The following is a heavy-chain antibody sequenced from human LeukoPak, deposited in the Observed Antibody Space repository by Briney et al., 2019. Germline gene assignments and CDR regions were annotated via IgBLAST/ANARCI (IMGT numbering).Heavy chain of an antibody. CDR3: ARGECSGGSCYSGY. CDR1: GYTFSSYD. CDR2: MNPNSGNT. D-gene: IGHD2-15*01. J-gene: IGHJ4*02. V-gene: IGHV1-8*01. Sequence: ASVKVSCTASGYTFSSYDINWVRQAPGQGLEWMGWMNPNSGNTGYAQKFQGRVTMTRNTSISTAYMELSSLRSEDTAVYYCARGECSGGSCYSGYWGQGTLVTVSS.